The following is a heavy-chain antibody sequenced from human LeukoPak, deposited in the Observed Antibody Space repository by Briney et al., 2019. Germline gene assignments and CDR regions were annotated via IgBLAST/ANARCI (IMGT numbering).Heavy chain of an antibody. J-gene: IGHJ4*02. Sequence: SETLSLTCSVSGGSISSYYWSWIRQPPGKGLEWIGYIYYSGSTNYNPSLKSRVTISVDTSKNQFSLKLSSVTAADTAVYYCASQGPNYYGSGSYLYYFDYWGQGTLVTVSS. CDR1: GGSISSYY. CDR2: IYYSGST. V-gene: IGHV4-59*08. D-gene: IGHD3-10*01. CDR3: ASQGPNYYGSGSYLYYFDY.